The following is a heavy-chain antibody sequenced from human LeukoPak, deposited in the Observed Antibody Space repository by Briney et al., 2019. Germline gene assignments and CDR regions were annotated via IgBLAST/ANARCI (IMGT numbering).Heavy chain of an antibody. Sequence: SETLSLTCTVSGVSISCGDYYWSWIRQPPGKGLEWIGYIYYSGSTYYNPSLKSRVTISVDTSKNQFSLKLSSVTAADTAVYYCARDLADGDYSPNDAFDIWGQGTMVTVSS. CDR3: ARDLADGDYSPNDAFDI. J-gene: IGHJ3*02. CDR2: IYYSGST. V-gene: IGHV4-30-4*01. CDR1: GVSISCGDYY. D-gene: IGHD4-17*01.